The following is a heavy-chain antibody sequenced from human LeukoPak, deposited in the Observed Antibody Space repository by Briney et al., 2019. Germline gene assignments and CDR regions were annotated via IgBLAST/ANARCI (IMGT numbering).Heavy chain of an antibody. CDR3: AKDREYCGGDCYSVAGPPELDY. J-gene: IGHJ4*02. Sequence: GGSLRLSCAASGFIFSDYHMSWIRQAPGKGLEWLSHISGSGRTIYNVDSLKGRFTISRDNANNLLYLQMNDLRAEDTAVYYCAKDREYCGGDCYSVAGPPELDYWGQGTLVTVSS. CDR2: ISGSGRTI. V-gene: IGHV3-11*01. CDR1: GFIFSDYH. D-gene: IGHD2-21*02.